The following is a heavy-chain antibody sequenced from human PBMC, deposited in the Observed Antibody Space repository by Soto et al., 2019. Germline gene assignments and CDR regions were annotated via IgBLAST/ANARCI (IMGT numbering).Heavy chain of an antibody. D-gene: IGHD3-16*02. V-gene: IGHV4-59*01. J-gene: IGHJ5*02. Sequence: QVQLQESGPGLVKPSETLSLTCSVSGGSISSYYWNWIRQAPGKGLEWIGYISNSGTSYYNPSLKSRVTISADMSKNQVSLKMTYVTAADTAVYFCARGRFTMIGGVIKTAWFGPWGPGTRVTVSS. CDR1: GGSISSYY. CDR3: ARGRFTMIGGVIKTAWFGP. CDR2: ISNSGTS.